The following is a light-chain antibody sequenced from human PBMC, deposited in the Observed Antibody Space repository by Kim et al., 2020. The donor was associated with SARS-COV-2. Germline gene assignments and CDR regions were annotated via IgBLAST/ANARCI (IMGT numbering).Light chain of an antibody. Sequence: DIQMTQSPSTLSVSVGDRVTITCRASQSIGTWLAWYQQKPGKAPTLLIYEASNLDSGVPSRFSGSGSGTEFTLTISSLQTDDSATYYCKQYNRSPGLTFGGGTKVDIK. J-gene: IGKJ4*01. CDR2: EAS. V-gene: IGKV1-5*03. CDR1: QSIGTW. CDR3: KQYNRSPGLT.